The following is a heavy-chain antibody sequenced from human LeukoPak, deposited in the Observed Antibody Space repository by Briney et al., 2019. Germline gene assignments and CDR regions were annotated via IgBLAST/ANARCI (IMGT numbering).Heavy chain of an antibody. CDR1: GGSISNYY. V-gene: IGHV4-4*07. D-gene: IGHD6-13*01. J-gene: IGHJ6*03. Sequence: SETLSLTCTASGGSISNYYWTWIRQPAGKGLEWIGRIYTSGNTNYNPSLKSRVTMSVDASNNQFSLKLSSVAAADTAVYYCARALAAAGQGYYYYYYMDVWGKGTTVTVSS. CDR2: IYTSGNT. CDR3: ARALAAAGQGYYYYYYMDV.